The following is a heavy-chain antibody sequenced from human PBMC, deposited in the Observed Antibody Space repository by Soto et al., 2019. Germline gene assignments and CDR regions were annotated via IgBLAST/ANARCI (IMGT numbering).Heavy chain of an antibody. CDR1: GGPIRSGGYY. Sequence: SETLSLTCTVSGGPIRSGGYYWSWVRQNPRRGLEWIGNIYYSGNTYYNPSLKSRLTISVDTSKNQFSLNLSSVTAADTAVYYCARDRLMATAGTARHYYGMDVWGQGTTVTVSS. CDR2: IYYSGNT. J-gene: IGHJ6*02. CDR3: ARDRLMATAGTARHYYGMDV. D-gene: IGHD5-18*01. V-gene: IGHV4-31*03.